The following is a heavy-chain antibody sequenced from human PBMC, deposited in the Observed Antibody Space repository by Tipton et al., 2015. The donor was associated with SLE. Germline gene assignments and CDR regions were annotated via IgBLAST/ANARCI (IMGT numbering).Heavy chain of an antibody. V-gene: IGHV4-39*07. CDR3: ARGDVSPGRFDP. CDR2: INHSGST. D-gene: IGHD5/OR15-5a*01. J-gene: IGHJ5*02. Sequence: TLSLTCTVSGGSISSSSYYWGWIRQPPGKGLEWIGEINHSGSTNYNPSLKSRVTISVDTSKNQFSLKLSSVAAADTAVYYCARGDVSPGRFDPWGQGSLVTVSS. CDR1: GGSISSSSYY.